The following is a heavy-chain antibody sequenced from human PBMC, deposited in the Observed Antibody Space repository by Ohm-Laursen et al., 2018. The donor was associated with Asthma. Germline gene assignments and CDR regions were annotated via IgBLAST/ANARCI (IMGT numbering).Heavy chain of an antibody. D-gene: IGHD1-1*01. V-gene: IGHV4-39*01. CDR1: GDPIGDTYT. CDR3: LRSRTRGAFDY. J-gene: IGHJ4*02. Sequence: SQTLSLTCTVSGDPIGDTYTWGWVRQPPGKGLEYIGTISYSGTPYDNPSRRSRVTISVDTSKNQFSLKVSSVTAADTAVYYCLRSRTRGAFDYWGQGRLVTVSS. CDR2: ISYSGTP.